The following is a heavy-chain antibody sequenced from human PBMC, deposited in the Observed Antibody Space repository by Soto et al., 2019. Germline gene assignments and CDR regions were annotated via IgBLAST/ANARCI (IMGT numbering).Heavy chain of an antibody. D-gene: IGHD7-27*01. CDR3: AKDLLGPGRAYGMDV. V-gene: IGHV3-30*18. CDR2: ISYDGSNK. Sequence: QVQLVESGGGVVQPGRSLRLSCAASGFTFSSYGMHWVRQAPGKGLEWVAVISYDGSNKYYADSVKGRFTISRDNSKKPLYLQLNSLRAEDTAGYYCAKDLLGPGRAYGMDVWGQGTTVTVSS. J-gene: IGHJ6*02. CDR1: GFTFSSYG.